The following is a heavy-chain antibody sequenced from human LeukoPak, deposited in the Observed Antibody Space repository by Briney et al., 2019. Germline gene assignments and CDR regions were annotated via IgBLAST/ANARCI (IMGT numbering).Heavy chain of an antibody. J-gene: IGHJ6*03. D-gene: IGHD6-13*01. CDR3: ARAEAAGVTMDV. Sequence: PGGTLRLSCAASGFTFTNYWMSWVRQAPGKGLELVAHINQDRSEKYYVVSVKGRFTISRDNAKNSLYLQMKSLRAEDTAVYYCARAEAAGVTMDVWGKGTTVTVSS. CDR1: GFTFTNYW. V-gene: IGHV3-7*01. CDR2: INQDRSEK.